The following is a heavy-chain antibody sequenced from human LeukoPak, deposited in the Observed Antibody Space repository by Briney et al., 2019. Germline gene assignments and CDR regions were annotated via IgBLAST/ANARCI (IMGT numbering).Heavy chain of an antibody. CDR3: ARDSAYCSSTSCVGDAFDI. Sequence: GGSLRLSCAASGFTFSRNWMSWVRQAPGKGLEWVANIKQDGSEKNYVDSVKGRFTISRDNAKNSLYLQMNSLRAEDTAVYYCARDSAYCSSTSCVGDAFDIWGQGTMVTVSS. D-gene: IGHD2-2*01. CDR1: GFTFSRNW. J-gene: IGHJ3*02. CDR2: IKQDGSEK. V-gene: IGHV3-7*03.